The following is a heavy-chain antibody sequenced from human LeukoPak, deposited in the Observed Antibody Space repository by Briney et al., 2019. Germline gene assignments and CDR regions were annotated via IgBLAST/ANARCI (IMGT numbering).Heavy chain of an antibody. V-gene: IGHV3-7*01. CDR3: ARDAPLWTGKPGEKKENFDY. CDR1: GFTFSSYW. J-gene: IGHJ4*02. Sequence: GGSLRLSCAASGFTFSSYWMSWVRQAPGKGLEWVANIKQDGSEKYYVDSVKGRFTISRDNAKNSLYLQMNSLRAEDTAVYYCARDAPLWTGKPGEKKENFDYWGQGTLVTVSS. D-gene: IGHD3/OR15-3a*01. CDR2: IKQDGSEK.